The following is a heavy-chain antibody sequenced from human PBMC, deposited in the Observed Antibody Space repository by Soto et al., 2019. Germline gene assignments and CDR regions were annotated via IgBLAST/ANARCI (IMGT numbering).Heavy chain of an antibody. CDR2: VYYTGST. Sequence: SLSLTCTVSGASIRSTDYYWGGLRHAPGKGLEWVGNVYYTGSTYCKTSLMSRLTISIDTSKNQFSLNLTSVTAAETDVYYCVRTAREGAVAPHWFDRWGQGTQVTVSS. V-gene: IGHV4-30-4*08. J-gene: IGHJ5*02. D-gene: IGHD2-21*02. CDR3: VRTAREGAVAPHWFDR. CDR1: GASIRSTDYY.